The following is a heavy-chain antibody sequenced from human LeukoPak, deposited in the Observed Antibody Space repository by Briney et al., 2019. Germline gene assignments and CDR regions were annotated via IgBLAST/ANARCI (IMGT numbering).Heavy chain of an antibody. D-gene: IGHD2-15*01. V-gene: IGHV3-43*02. Sequence: GGSLRLSCAAYGLVFDAQAKHWVRRGPGKGLEWVSLISRVGDTTYYADSVRGRFTISRDNSKNSLYLQMNSLGTDDTALYYGAKQSKFCTGGSCYSSYFDLWGQGALVTVSS. J-gene: IGHJ4*02. CDR3: AKQSKFCTGGSCYSSYFDL. CDR2: ISRVGDTT. CDR1: GLVFDAQA.